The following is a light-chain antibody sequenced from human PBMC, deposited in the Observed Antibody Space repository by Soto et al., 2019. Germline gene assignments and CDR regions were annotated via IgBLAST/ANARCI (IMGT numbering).Light chain of an antibody. V-gene: IGKV1-5*01. CDR1: QSISGW. Sequence: DIPMTQSPSSLSASVGDSVTITCRASQSISGWLAWYQQKPGEAPKVLIYDASSLESGGPSRFSGSGSGTEFTLTISSLQPDDFATYYCQHYDSYPWAFGQGTKVEIK. CDR3: QHYDSYPWA. CDR2: DAS. J-gene: IGKJ1*01.